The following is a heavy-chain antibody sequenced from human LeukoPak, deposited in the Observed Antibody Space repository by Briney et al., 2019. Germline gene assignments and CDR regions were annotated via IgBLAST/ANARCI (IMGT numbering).Heavy chain of an antibody. CDR2: IQAKAYGGAT. V-gene: IGHV3-49*04. Sequence: SMTPSSPTSASTPGDYATSCDRQPPGKGMEWEGFIQAKAYGGATKYAASVNGRFSISRDDSQSIANLQMNDLKTEDTAVYYCTRAPHPRCSSSGCYLDYWGEGTLVTVSS. D-gene: IGHD2-2*01. J-gene: IGHJ4*02. CDR3: TRAPHPRCSSSGCYLDY. CDR1: ASTPGDYA.